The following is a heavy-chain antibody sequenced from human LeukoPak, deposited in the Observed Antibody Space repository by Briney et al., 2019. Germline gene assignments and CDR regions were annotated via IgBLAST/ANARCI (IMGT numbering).Heavy chain of an antibody. Sequence: GASVKVSCKASGGTFSSYAISWVRQAPGQGLEWMGGIIPIFGTPNYAQKFQGRVTITADGSTSTAYMELSSLRSEDTAVYYCARGSEGRAFGTGYYYYYYMDVWGKGTTVTVSS. J-gene: IGHJ6*03. D-gene: IGHD3-10*01. CDR3: ARGSEGRAFGTGYYYYYYMDV. V-gene: IGHV1-69*13. CDR1: GGTFSSYA. CDR2: IIPIFGTP.